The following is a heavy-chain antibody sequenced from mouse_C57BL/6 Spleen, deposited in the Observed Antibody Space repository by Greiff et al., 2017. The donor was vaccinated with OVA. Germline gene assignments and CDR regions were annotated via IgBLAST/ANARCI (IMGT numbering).Heavy chain of an antibody. D-gene: IGHD3-2*02. Sequence: ESGPGLVKPSQSLSLTCSVTGYSITSGYYWNWIRQFPGNKLEWMGYISYDGSNNYNPSLKNRISITRDTSKNQFFLKLNSVTTEDTATYYCARVPDSSGYAMDYWGQGTSVTVSS. CDR3: ARVPDSSGYAMDY. J-gene: IGHJ4*01. V-gene: IGHV3-6*01. CDR1: GYSITSGYY. CDR2: ISYDGSN.